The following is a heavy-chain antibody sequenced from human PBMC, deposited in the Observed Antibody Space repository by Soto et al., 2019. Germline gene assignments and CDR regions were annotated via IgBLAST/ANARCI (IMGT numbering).Heavy chain of an antibody. CDR1: GYTFTSDY. D-gene: IGHD3-3*01. CDR3: AADPKYDFWSGYTRYGMDV. CDR2: INPRTGDA. J-gene: IGHJ6*02. V-gene: IGHV1-46*01. Sequence: ASVKVSCKTSGYTFTSDYLHWVRQAPGLGLEWMGMINPRTGDATYTQQLQGGVTMTRDASTSTVYMELSSLRSEDTAVYYCAADPKYDFWSGYTRYGMDVWGQGTTVTVSS.